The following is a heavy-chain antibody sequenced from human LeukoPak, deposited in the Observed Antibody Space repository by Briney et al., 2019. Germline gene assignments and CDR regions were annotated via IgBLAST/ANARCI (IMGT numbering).Heavy chain of an antibody. CDR3: AKPISSGWYSFDY. CDR1: GFSVSSNY. D-gene: IGHD6-19*01. V-gene: IGHV3-23*01. CDR2: ISGSGGST. J-gene: IGHJ4*02. Sequence: GGSLRLSCAASGFSVSSNYMSWVRQAPGKGLEWVSAISGSGGSTYSADSVKGRFTISRDNSKNTLYLQINSLRAEDTAVYYCAKPISSGWYSFDYWGQGTLVTVSS.